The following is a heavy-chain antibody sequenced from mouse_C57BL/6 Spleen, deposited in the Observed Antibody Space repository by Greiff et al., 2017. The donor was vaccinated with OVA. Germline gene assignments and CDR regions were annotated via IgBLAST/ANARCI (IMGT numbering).Heavy chain of an antibody. CDR1: GFTFSDYG. V-gene: IGHV5-15*01. Sequence: EVKLMESGGGLVQPGGSLKLSCAASGFTFSDYGMAWVRQAPRKGPEWVAFISNLAYSIYYADTVTGRFTISRENAKNTLYLEMSSLRSEDTAMYYCARQDGPLPYWYFDVWGTGTTVTVSS. J-gene: IGHJ1*03. CDR2: ISNLAYSI. D-gene: IGHD2-3*01. CDR3: ARQDGPLPYWYFDV.